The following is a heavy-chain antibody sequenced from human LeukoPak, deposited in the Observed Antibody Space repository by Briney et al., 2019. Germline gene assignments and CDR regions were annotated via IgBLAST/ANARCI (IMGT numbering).Heavy chain of an antibody. J-gene: IGHJ4*02. Sequence: ASVKVSCKASGYTFTSYYMHWVRQAPGQELEWTGIIKPSGGSASYAQKFQGRVTMTRDTSTSTVYMELSSLRSEDTAVYYCAREGGSGSYSYHFDFWGQGAPLTVSS. CDR2: IKPSGGSA. CDR3: AREGGSGSYSYHFDF. D-gene: IGHD1-26*01. V-gene: IGHV1-46*01. CDR1: GYTFTSYY.